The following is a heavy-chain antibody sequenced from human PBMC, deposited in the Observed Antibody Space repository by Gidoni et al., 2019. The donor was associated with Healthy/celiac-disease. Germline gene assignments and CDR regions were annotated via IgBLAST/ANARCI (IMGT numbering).Heavy chain of an antibody. CDR1: GFTFSSYG. CDR3: AISTRRGYSSSWGFGY. D-gene: IGHD6-13*01. Sequence: QVQLVESGGGVVQPGRSLRLSCAASGFTFSSYGMHWVRQAPGKGLEWVAVIAYDGSNKYYADSVKGRLTISRDNSKNTLYLQMNSLRAEDTAVYYCAISTRRGYSSSWGFGYWGQGTLVTVSS. CDR2: IAYDGSNK. V-gene: IGHV3-30*03. J-gene: IGHJ4*02.